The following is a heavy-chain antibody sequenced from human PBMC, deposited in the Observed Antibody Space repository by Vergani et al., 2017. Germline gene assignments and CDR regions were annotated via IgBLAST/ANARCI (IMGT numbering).Heavy chain of an antibody. CDR3: ARGYCSSTSCYDYFDY. V-gene: IGHV1-2*02. D-gene: IGHD2-2*01. CDR2: INPNSGGT. J-gene: IGHJ4*02. Sequence: QVQLVQSGAEVKKPGASVKVSCKASGYPFTSYYMHWVRQAPGQGLEWMGWINPNSGGTNYAQKFQGRVTMTRDTSISTAYMELSRLRSDDTAVYYCARGYCSSTSCYDYFDYWGQGTLVTVSS. CDR1: GYPFTSYY.